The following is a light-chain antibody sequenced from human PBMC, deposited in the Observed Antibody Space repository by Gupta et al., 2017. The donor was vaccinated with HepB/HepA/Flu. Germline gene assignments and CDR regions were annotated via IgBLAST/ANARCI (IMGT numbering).Light chain of an antibody. Sequence: QSVLTQPPSVSGAPGQRVTISYPGSSSNIGAGYDLHCYQQVPGTAPKLLIYSNSNRPSGVPDRFSGSKSGTSASLAITGLQAEDEADYYCQSYDSSLSAYVFGAGTKVTVL. CDR1: SSNIGAGYD. J-gene: IGLJ1*01. CDR2: SNS. V-gene: IGLV1-40*01. CDR3: QSYDSSLSAYV.